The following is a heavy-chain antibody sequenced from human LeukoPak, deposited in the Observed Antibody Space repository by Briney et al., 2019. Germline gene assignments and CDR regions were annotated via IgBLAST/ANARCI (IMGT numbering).Heavy chain of an antibody. V-gene: IGHV3-30*04. CDR3: ARGDFRWEMATTIAFDI. Sequence: GGSLRLSCAPSGFTFRNYAMHWVRQAPGKGLEWVAVISYAGSNEHYADSVKGRFTISRDNSKNTLFLQMNSLRAEDTAVYYCARGDFRWEMATTIAFDIWGQGTMVTVSS. J-gene: IGHJ3*02. CDR2: ISYAGSNE. CDR1: GFTFRNYA. D-gene: IGHD5-24*01.